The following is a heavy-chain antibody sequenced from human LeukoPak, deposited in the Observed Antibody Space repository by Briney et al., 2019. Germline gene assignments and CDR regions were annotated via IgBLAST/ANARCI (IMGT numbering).Heavy chain of an antibody. Sequence: PSETLPLTCAVYGGSFSGYYWSWIRQPPGKGLEWIGEINHSGSTNYNPSLKSRVTISVDTSKNQFSLKLSSVTAADTAVYYCARQRDLRGGHAFDIWGQGTMVTVSS. CDR1: GGSFSGYY. CDR2: INHSGST. D-gene: IGHD3-10*01. V-gene: IGHV4-34*01. J-gene: IGHJ3*02. CDR3: ARQRDLRGGHAFDI.